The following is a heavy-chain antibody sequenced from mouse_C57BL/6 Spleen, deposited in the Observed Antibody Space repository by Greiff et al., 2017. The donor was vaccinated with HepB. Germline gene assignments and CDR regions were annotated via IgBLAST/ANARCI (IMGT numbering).Heavy chain of an antibody. D-gene: IGHD2-3*01. CDR2: IYPGSGST. J-gene: IGHJ4*01. V-gene: IGHV1-55*01. Sequence: QVQLKQPGAELVKPGASVKMSCKASGYTFTSYWITWVKQRPGQGLEWIGDIYPGSGSTNYNEKFKSKATLTVDTSSSTAYMQLSSLTSEDSAVYYCARRNDGYYDAMDYWGQGTSVTVSS. CDR1: GYTFTSYW. CDR3: ARRNDGYYDAMDY.